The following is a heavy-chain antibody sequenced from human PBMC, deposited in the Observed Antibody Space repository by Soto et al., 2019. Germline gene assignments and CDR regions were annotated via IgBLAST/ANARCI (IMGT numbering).Heavy chain of an antibody. J-gene: IGHJ4*02. Sequence: EVQLVESGGGLVQLGGSLRLSCAASGFTVSTKSMSWVRQAPGKGLEWVSVIYSGGSTFYADSVRGRFTISRDNSKNTVNLQMNSLRAEDTAVYYCARDPWAADYWGQGTLVTVSS. CDR3: ARDPWAADY. CDR1: GFTVSTKS. D-gene: IGHD3-16*01. CDR2: IYSGGST. V-gene: IGHV3-66*01.